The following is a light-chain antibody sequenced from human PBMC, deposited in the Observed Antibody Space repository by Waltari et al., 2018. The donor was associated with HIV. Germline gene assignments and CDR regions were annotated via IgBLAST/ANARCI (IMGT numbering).Light chain of an antibody. Sequence: LVLTQSPGTLSLSPGATATLSCRASQTVNSRHLAWYQQRPGQAPRLLIYGTSTRVSVIPDRFSGSGSGTDFTLTISRLESEDFAVYSCQQYGSLPYTFGQGTKLEI. J-gene: IGKJ2*01. CDR1: QTVNSRH. CDR2: GTS. CDR3: QQYGSLPYT. V-gene: IGKV3-20*01.